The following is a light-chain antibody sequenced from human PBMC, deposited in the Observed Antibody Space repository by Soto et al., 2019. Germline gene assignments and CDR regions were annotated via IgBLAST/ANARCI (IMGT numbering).Light chain of an antibody. J-gene: IGLJ2*01. V-gene: IGLV2-23*02. CDR2: EVR. CDR1: SSDVGSYNL. CDR3: CSYVGRSTVV. Sequence: QSVLTQPASVSGSPGQSITISCTGTSSDVGSYNLVSWYQQHPGKAPKLLIYEVRKRPSGVSTRFSGSKSANTASLTISGLQSEDEADYYCCSYVGRSTVVFGGGTKVTVL.